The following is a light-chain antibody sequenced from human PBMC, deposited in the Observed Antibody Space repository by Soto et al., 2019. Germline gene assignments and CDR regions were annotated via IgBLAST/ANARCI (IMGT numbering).Light chain of an antibody. J-gene: IGLJ3*02. CDR3: KSYTGINNWV. V-gene: IGLV2-8*01. Sequence: QSALTQPPFASGSPGQSVTISCTGTSSDVGGYNYVSWYQQHPGKAPKVMIYEVNKRPSGVPDRFSGSKSGNTASLTVSGLEAEDEADYFCKSYTGINNWVFGGGTKLTVL. CDR2: EVN. CDR1: SSDVGGYNY.